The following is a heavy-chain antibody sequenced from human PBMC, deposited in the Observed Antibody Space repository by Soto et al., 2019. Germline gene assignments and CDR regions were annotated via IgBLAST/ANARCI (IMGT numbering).Heavy chain of an antibody. J-gene: IGHJ3*02. V-gene: IGHV3-33*01. Sequence: QVQLVESGGGVVQPGSSLRLSCAASGFTFSRYGMHWVRQAPGKGLEWVADIWSDGNNKYYADSVKGRFTVSRDNSKNTLYLQMNSLRAEDTAVYYCARDDTAYAFDIWGQGTMVTVSS. D-gene: IGHD2-21*01. CDR2: IWSDGNNK. CDR3: ARDDTAYAFDI. CDR1: GFTFSRYG.